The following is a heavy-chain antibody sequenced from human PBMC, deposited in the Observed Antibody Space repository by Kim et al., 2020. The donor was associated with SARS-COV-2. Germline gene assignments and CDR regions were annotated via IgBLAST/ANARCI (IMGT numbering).Heavy chain of an antibody. Sequence: YYVDSVKGRFTISKGNAKNSLYLQMNSLKTENTAMYYCTRDFRHREPTGHWSQGTLVTVSS. V-gene: IGHV3-7*01. J-gene: IGHJ4*02. D-gene: IGHD4-17*01. CDR3: TRDFRHREPTGH.